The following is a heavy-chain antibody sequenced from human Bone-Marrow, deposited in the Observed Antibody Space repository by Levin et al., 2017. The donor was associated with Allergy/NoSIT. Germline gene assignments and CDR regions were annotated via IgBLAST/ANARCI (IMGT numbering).Heavy chain of an antibody. D-gene: IGHD2-2*01. CDR3: SREGSTHYYSMDV. V-gene: IGHV1-2*02. CDR2: INPRSGDT. CDR1: AYTFINYF. Sequence: GESLKISCKASAYTFINYFLHWVRQAPGQGLEWMGCINPRSGDTTYVQKFQGRVTMTRDTSISTAYMEVSRLTSDDTAVYYCSREGSTHYYSMDVWGQGTTVTVSS. J-gene: IGHJ6*02.